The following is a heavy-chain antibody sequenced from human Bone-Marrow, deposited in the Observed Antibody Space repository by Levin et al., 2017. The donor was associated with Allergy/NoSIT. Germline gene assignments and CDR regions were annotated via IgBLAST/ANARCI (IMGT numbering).Heavy chain of an antibody. CDR2: ISSSSSYI. V-gene: IGHV3-21*01. D-gene: IGHD6-13*01. J-gene: IGHJ6*02. Sequence: GGSLRLSCAASGFTFSSYSMNWVRQAPGKGLEWVSSISSSSSYIYYADSVKGRFTISRDNAKNSLYLQMNSLRAEDTAVYYCARDGADRAAGTTAYDYYGMDVWGQGTTVTVSS. CDR1: GFTFSSYS. CDR3: ARDGADRAAGTTAYDYYGMDV.